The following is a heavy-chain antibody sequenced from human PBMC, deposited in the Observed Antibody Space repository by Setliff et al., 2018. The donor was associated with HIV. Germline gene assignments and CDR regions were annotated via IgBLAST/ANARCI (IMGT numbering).Heavy chain of an antibody. D-gene: IGHD2-21*01. CDR3: AAQDLDLVKYYYMDY. Sequence: SETLSLTCTVSGGSISRSTHHWAWIRQPPGKGLEWIGALSSKGQAYYNPSLKSRVAISIDSSKNLFSLRLDSLTAADTAVYYCAAQDLDLVKYYYMDYWGPGARVTVSS. J-gene: IGHJ4*02. CDR2: LSSKGQA. V-gene: IGHV4-39*07. CDR1: GGSISRSTHH.